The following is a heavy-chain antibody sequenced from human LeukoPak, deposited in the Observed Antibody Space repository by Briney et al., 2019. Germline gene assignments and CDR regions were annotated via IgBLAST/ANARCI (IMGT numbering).Heavy chain of an antibody. D-gene: IGHD3-22*01. CDR3: TSGYYDSRGYSYGY. CDR1: GGSISSDGYS. CDR2: IYDSGST. Sequence: PSETLSLTCAVFGGSISSDGYSWSWIRQPLGKGLEWIGYIYDSGSTYNNPSLKRRVTMSVDRSRNQFSLKLSSVTAADTAVYYCTSGYYDSRGYSYGYWGQGTLVTVSS. V-gene: IGHV4-30-2*01. J-gene: IGHJ4*02.